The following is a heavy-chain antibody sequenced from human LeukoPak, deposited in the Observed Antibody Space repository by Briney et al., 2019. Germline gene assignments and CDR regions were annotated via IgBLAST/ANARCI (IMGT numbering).Heavy chain of an antibody. V-gene: IGHV4-34*01. CDR1: GGSFSGYY. D-gene: IGHD6-19*01. CDR3: ARGSSGWYQYYFDY. CDR2: INHSGST. Sequence: KPSETLSLTCAVYGGSFSGYYWSWIRQPPGKGLEWIGEINHSGSTNYNPSLKSRVTISVDKSKNQFSLKLSSVTAADTAVYYCARGSSGWYQYYFDYWGQGTLVTVSS. J-gene: IGHJ4*02.